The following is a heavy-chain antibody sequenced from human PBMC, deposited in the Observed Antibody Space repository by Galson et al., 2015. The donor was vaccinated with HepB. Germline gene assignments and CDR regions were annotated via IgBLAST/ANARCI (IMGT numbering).Heavy chain of an antibody. CDR2: INPNSGGT. CDR1: GYTFTGYY. CDR3: ARDPPRGIAAAGTDY. D-gene: IGHD6-13*01. V-gene: IGHV1-2*06. J-gene: IGHJ4*02. Sequence: SGKVSCKASGYTFTGYYMHWVRQAPGQGLEWMGRINPNSGGTNYAQKFQGRVTMTRDTSISTAYMELSRLRSDDSAVYYCARDPPRGIAAAGTDYWGQGPLVPVSS.